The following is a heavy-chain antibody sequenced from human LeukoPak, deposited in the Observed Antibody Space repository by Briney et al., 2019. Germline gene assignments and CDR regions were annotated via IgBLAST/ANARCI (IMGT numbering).Heavy chain of an antibody. V-gene: IGHV1-2*02. Sequence: ASVKVSCKASGYTFTGYYMHWVRQAPGQGLEWMGWINPNSGGTNYAQKFQGRVTMTRDTSISTAYMELSRLRSDDTAVYYCARDPMEVLLAAPLGSDYWGQGTWSPSPQ. J-gene: IGHJ4*02. CDR2: INPNSGGT. D-gene: IGHD3-10*01. CDR1: GYTFTGYY. CDR3: ARDPMEVLLAAPLGSDY.